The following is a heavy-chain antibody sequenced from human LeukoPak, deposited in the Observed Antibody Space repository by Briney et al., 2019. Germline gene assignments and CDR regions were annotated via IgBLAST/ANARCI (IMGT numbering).Heavy chain of an antibody. V-gene: IGHV4-39*01. CDR2: IYYSGST. Sequence: SETLSLTCTVSGGSINGYYWSWIRQPPGKGLEWIGSIYYSGSTYYNPSLKSRVTISVDTSKNQFSLKLSSVTAADTAVYYCARQGITMVRGLDYMDVWGKGTTVTISS. J-gene: IGHJ6*03. D-gene: IGHD3-10*01. CDR3: ARQGITMVRGLDYMDV. CDR1: GGSINGYY.